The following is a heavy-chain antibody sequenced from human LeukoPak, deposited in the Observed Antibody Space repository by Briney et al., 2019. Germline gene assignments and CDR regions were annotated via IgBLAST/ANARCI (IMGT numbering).Heavy chain of an antibody. CDR2: IWYDGSNK. D-gene: IGHD1-26*01. Sequence: GGSLRLSCAASGFTFSSYGMHWVRQAPGKGLEWVAVIWYDGSNKYYADSVKGRFTISRDNSKNTLYLQMNSLRAEDTAVYYCARDHGIVGATTEYYFDYWGQGTLVTVSS. V-gene: IGHV3-33*01. CDR3: ARDHGIVGATTEYYFDY. J-gene: IGHJ4*02. CDR1: GFTFSSYG.